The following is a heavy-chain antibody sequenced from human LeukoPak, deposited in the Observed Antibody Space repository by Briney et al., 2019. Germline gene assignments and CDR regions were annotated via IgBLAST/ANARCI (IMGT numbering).Heavy chain of an antibody. J-gene: IGHJ4*02. CDR3: ARMTTVTTFGY. Sequence: SETLSLTCTVSGVSISSYSWSWIRQPAGKGLDWIGRIYTSGSTNYNPSLKSRVTMSVDTSKNQFSLKLSSVTAADTAVYYCARMTTVTTFGYWGQGTLVTVSS. V-gene: IGHV4-4*07. D-gene: IGHD4-17*01. CDR1: GVSISSYS. CDR2: IYTSGST.